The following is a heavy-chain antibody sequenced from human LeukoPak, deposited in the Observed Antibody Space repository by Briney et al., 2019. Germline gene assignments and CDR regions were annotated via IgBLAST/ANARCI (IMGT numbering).Heavy chain of an antibody. CDR3: ARDRVGAVAGTNLDY. CDR2: ISSSSSYI. D-gene: IGHD6-19*01. J-gene: IGHJ4*01. Sequence: GGSLRLFCAASGFTFSSYSMNWVRQAPGKGLEWVSSISSSSSYIYYADSVKGRFTISRDNAKNSLHLQMNSLGAEDTAVYYCARDRVGAVAGTNLDYWGQGTLVTVSS. V-gene: IGHV3-21*01. CDR1: GFTFSSYS.